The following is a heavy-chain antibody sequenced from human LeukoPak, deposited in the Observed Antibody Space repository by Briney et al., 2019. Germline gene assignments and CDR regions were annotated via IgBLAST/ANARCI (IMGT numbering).Heavy chain of an antibody. D-gene: IGHD2-15*01. CDR2: INPNSGGT. V-gene: IGHV1-2*02. CDR1: GYTFTGYY. J-gene: IGHJ5*02. Sequence: ASVKVSCKASGYTFTGYYMHWVRQAPGQGLEWMGWINPNSGGTNYAQKFQGRVTMTRDTSISTAYMELSRLRSDDTAVYYCARAMPPSGYDENWFDPWGQGTLVTVSS. CDR3: ARAMPPSGYDENWFDP.